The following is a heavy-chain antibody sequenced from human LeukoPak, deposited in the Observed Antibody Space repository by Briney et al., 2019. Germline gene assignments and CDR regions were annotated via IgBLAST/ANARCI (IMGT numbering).Heavy chain of an antibody. CDR2: ISTGGNEI. CDR3: ARQIAVAGLFDY. J-gene: IGHJ4*02. D-gene: IGHD6-19*01. V-gene: IGHV3-11*01. CDR1: GFTFSDYY. Sequence: GGSLRLSCAASGFTFSDYYMSWIRQAPGKGLEWLSYISTGGNEISYADSVKGRFFISRDNARNSLYLQINGLRAEDTAVYYCARQIAVAGLFDYWGQGSLVTVSS.